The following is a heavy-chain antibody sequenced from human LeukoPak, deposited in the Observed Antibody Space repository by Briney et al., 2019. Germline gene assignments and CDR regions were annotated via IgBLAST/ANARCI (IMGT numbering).Heavy chain of an antibody. CDR2: IYYSGST. Sequence: SETLSLTCPVSGGSISSYYWSWIRQPPGKGLEWIGYIYYSGSTNYNPSLKSRVTISVDTSKNQFSLKLSSVTAADTAVYYCARDILTGYSDYWGQGTLVTVSS. D-gene: IGHD3-9*01. V-gene: IGHV4-59*01. CDR1: GGSISSYY. CDR3: ARDILTGYSDY. J-gene: IGHJ4*02.